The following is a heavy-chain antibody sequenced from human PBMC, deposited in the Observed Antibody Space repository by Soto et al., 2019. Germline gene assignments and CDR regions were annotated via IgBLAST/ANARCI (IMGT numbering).Heavy chain of an antibody. J-gene: IGHJ6*02. CDR1: GGTFSSYA. D-gene: IGHD2-21*02. CDR2: IIPIFGTA. V-gene: IGHV1-69*13. CDR3: ASSYCGGDCYSERARTYYYYGMDV. Sequence: SVKVSCKASGGTFSSYAISWVRQAPGQGLEWMGGIIPIFGTANYAQKFQGRVTITADESTSTAYMELSSLRSEDTAVYYCASSYCGGDCYSERARTYYYYGMDVWG.